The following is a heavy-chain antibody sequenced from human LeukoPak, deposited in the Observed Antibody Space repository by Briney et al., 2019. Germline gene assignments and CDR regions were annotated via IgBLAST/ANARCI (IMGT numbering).Heavy chain of an antibody. V-gene: IGHV4-39*01. Sequence: PSETLSLTCTVSGGSISRSSYYWGWIRQPPGKGLEWIGIIYYSGSTFYNPSLKSRVTTSVDTSKNQFSLKLSSVTAADTAVYYCARGPLGSTVTTRAQYFQQWGQGTLVTVSS. CDR1: GGSISRSSYY. CDR3: ARGPLGSTVTTRAQYFQQ. D-gene: IGHD4-17*01. CDR2: IYYSGST. J-gene: IGHJ1*01.